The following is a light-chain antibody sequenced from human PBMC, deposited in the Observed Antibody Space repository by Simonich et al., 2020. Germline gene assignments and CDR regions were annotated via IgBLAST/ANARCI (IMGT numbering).Light chain of an antibody. J-gene: IGLJ3*02. CDR3: VLYMGSGIWV. Sequence: QTVVTQEPSFSVSPGGTVTLTCGLSSGSVSTSYYPSWYQPTPGQAPGTLIYRTNTRSSGVPDRLSGSILGNKAALTITGAQADDEADYYCVLYMGSGIWVFGGGTKLTVL. CDR1: SGSVSTSYY. V-gene: IGLV8-61*01. CDR2: RTN.